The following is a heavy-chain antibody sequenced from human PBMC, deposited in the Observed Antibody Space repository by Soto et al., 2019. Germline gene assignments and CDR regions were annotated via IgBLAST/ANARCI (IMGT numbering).Heavy chain of an antibody. CDR3: ARGHLAVVPVASWFYYMDV. CDR1: GYTFTNYA. Sequence: QVQLVQSGAAVEKPGASVKVSCKASGYTFTNYAVHWVRQAPGQRLEWMGWINAGNGNTRISQNLQGRVTITRDTSAHTVYMQLSSPRCEDTAGYYCARGHLAVVPVASWFYYMDVWGRGTTVTASS. V-gene: IGHV1-3*01. D-gene: IGHD2-2*01. CDR2: INAGNGNT. J-gene: IGHJ6*03.